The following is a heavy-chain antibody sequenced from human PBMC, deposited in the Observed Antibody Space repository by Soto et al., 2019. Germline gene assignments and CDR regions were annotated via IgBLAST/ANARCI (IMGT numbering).Heavy chain of an antibody. V-gene: IGHV1-58*01. CDR3: AADPYCGGDCYFDY. CDR1: GFTFFTTA. J-gene: IGHJ4*02. Sequence: SVKVSCKASGFTFFTTAVQWVRQARGQRLEWIGWIVVASGNTNYAQQFQERVTITRDMSTNTAYMELSSLRSEDTAVYYCAADPYCGGDCYFDYWGQGIMVTVSS. CDR2: IVVASGNT. D-gene: IGHD2-21*02.